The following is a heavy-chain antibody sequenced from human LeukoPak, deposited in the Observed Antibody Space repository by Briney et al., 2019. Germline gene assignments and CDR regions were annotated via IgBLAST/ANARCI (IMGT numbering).Heavy chain of an antibody. CDR3: ARGSTGNHSPPHFDY. J-gene: IGHJ4*02. CDR2: IIPIFGTA. Sequence: ESSVKVSCKASGGTFSSYAISWVRQAPGQGLGWMGGIIPIFGTANYAQKFQGRVTITTDESTSTAYMELSSLRSEDTAVYYCARGSTGNHSPPHFDYWGQGTLVTVSS. D-gene: IGHD3-10*01. CDR1: GGTFSSYA. V-gene: IGHV1-69*05.